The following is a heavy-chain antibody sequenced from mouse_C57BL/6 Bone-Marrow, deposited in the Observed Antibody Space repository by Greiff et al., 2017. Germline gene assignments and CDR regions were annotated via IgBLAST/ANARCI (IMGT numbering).Heavy chain of an antibody. CDR3: ARSLYYEGYYARDY. D-gene: IGHD2-4*01. Sequence: ESGPGILQPSQTLSLTCSFSGFSLSTFGMGVGWIRQPAGKGLEWLAHIWWDDDKYYNPVLKSRLTISKDTSKNQVFLKIAHVDTADTATYYCARSLYYEGYYARDYWGQGTSVTVSS. V-gene: IGHV8-8*01. CDR2: IWWDDDK. J-gene: IGHJ4*01. CDR1: GFSLSTFGMG.